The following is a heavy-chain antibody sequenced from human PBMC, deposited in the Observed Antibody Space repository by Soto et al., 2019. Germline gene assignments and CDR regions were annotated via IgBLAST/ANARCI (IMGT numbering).Heavy chain of an antibody. D-gene: IGHD2-2*01. CDR1: GFTFSSYG. CDR2: ISYDGSNK. CDR3: ARIHCSSTSCYGYYYYYGMDV. Sequence: HPGGSLRLSCAASGFTFSSYGMHWVRQAPGKGLEWVAVISYDGSNKYYADSVKGRFTISRDDSKNTLSLQMNSLRAEDTAVYYCARIHCSSTSCYGYYYYYGMDVWGQGTTVTVSS. J-gene: IGHJ6*02. V-gene: IGHV3-30*03.